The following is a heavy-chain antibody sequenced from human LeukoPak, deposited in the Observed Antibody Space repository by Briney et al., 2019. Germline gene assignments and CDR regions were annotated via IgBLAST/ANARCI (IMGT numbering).Heavy chain of an antibody. Sequence: GGSLRLSCAASGFTFKNAWMRWVRQAPGKGLEWVGRIKSKTDGGTTEYAAPVKGRFTISRDDSKNTLYLQMNSLKTEDTAVYYCATVLLNDILTGYLPNFDYWGQGTLVTVSS. CDR2: IKSKTDGGTT. V-gene: IGHV3-15*01. CDR1: GFTFKNAW. D-gene: IGHD3-9*01. J-gene: IGHJ4*02. CDR3: ATVLLNDILTGYLPNFDY.